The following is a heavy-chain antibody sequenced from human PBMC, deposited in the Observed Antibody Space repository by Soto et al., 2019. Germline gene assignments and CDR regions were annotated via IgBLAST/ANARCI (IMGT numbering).Heavy chain of an antibody. J-gene: IGHJ6*03. D-gene: IGHD5-12*01. V-gene: IGHV4-31*03. CDR1: GGSISSGGYY. CDR2: IYYSGST. Sequence: QVQLQESGPGLVKPSQTLSLTCTVSGGSISSGGYYWSWIRQHPGKGLEWIGYIYYSGSTYYNPSLKSRGTMSVDTSGNQFSLGLSSVTAADMAVYYCARKDSGYGDYMDVWGKGTTVTVSS. CDR3: ARKDSGYGDYMDV.